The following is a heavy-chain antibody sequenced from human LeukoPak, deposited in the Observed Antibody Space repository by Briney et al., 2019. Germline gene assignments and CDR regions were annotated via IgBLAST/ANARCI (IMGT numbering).Heavy chain of an antibody. CDR1: GGTFSSYA. CDR3: ASTNDSSGHDAFDI. Sequence: ASVKVSCKASGGTFSSYAISWVRQAPGQGLEWMGGIIPIFGTANYAQKFQGRVTITTDESTSTAYIELSSLRSEDTAVYYCASTNDSSGHDAFDIWGQGTMVTVSS. CDR2: IIPIFGTA. J-gene: IGHJ3*02. V-gene: IGHV1-69*05. D-gene: IGHD3-22*01.